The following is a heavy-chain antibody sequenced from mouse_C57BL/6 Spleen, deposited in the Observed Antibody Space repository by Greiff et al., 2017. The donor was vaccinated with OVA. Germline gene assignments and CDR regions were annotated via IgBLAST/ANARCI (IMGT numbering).Heavy chain of an antibody. CDR3: ARRGNFYAMDY. CDR2: ISSGGSYT. V-gene: IGHV5-6*02. J-gene: IGHJ4*01. D-gene: IGHD2-1*01. Sequence: EVKVVESGGDLVKPGGSLKLSCAASGFTFSSYGMSWVRQTPDKRLEWVATISSGGSYTYYPDSVKGRFTISRDNAKNTLYLQMSGLKSEDTAMYYCARRGNFYAMDYWGQGTSVTVSS. CDR1: GFTFSSYG.